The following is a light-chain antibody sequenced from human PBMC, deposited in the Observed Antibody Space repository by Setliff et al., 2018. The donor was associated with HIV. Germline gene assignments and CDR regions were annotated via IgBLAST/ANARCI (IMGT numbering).Light chain of an antibody. J-gene: IGLJ1*01. Sequence: QSALAQPASVSGSPGLSITISCTGTSGDVGRYNLVSWYQQQPGKPPKLMIYQASKRPSGVSNHFSGSKSGNTASLTISGLQAEDEADYYCCSNTGSNTYVFGTGTKVTVL. CDR1: SGDVGRYNL. CDR2: QAS. CDR3: CSNTGSNTYV. V-gene: IGLV2-23*01.